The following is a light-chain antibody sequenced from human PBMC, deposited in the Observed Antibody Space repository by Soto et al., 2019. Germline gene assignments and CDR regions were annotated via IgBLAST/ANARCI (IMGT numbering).Light chain of an antibody. J-gene: IGKJ3*01. CDR1: QSVRSSY. Sequence: EIVLTQSPGTLSLSPGERATLSCRASQSVRSSYLAWYQQKPGQAPRLLIYDTSKRATGIPARFSGSGSGTDFTLTISSLEPEDFAVYYCQQRTNWPRSFTFGPGTKVDIK. V-gene: IGKV3-11*01. CDR2: DTS. CDR3: QQRTNWPRSFT.